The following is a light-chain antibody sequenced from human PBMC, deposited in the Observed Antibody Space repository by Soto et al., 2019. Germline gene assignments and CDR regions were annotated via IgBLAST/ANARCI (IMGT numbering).Light chain of an antibody. CDR3: SSYTTSGTVV. J-gene: IGLJ3*02. V-gene: IGLV2-14*03. CDR2: AVT. CDR1: SSDVGGYDY. Sequence: QSALTQPASVSGSPGQSITISCTGSSSDVGGYDYVCWYQQYPGKAPKLIIYAVTDRPSGVSNRFSGSKSGNTASLINSGLPAEDEAEYYRSSYTTSGTVVFGGGTKLTVL.